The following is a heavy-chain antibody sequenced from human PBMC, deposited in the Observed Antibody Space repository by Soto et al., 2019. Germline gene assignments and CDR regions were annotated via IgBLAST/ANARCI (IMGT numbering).Heavy chain of an antibody. CDR1: GFTLSSYC. J-gene: IGHJ4*02. CDR3: ARDYDSSGYPRYYFDY. D-gene: IGHD3-22*01. CDR2: IWYDGSNK. V-gene: IGHV3-33*01. Sequence: VGSLRPSCAASGFTLSSYCMHWVRQAPGKGLEWVAVIWYDGSNKYYADSVKGRFTISRDNSKNTLYLQMNSLRAEDTAVYYCARDYDSSGYPRYYFDYWGQGTLVTVSS.